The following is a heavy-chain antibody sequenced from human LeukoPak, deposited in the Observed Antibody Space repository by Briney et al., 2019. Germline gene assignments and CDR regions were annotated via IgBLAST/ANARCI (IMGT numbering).Heavy chain of an antibody. CDR3: AKPFSGDYYYYYMDV. Sequence: GGSLRLSCAASGFTFSTYAMNWVRQAPGKGLEWVSGISSSGGGTFFADSVKGRFTISRDNSKSTMYLQMNSLRAEDTAVYYCAKPFSGDYYYYYMDVWGNGTTVTVSS. CDR1: GFTFSTYA. J-gene: IGHJ6*03. D-gene: IGHD3-10*01. CDR2: ISSSGGGT. V-gene: IGHV3-23*05.